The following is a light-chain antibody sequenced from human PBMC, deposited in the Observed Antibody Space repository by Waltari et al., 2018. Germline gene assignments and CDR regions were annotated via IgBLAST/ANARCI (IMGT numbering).Light chain of an antibody. V-gene: IGKV3-20*01. Sequence: VILNQSAGTLSLFRGERAILSCRASQSVANYLAWYQQKPGQAPRLLIYGASSRATGIPDRFSGTGSGTEFTLTISSLEPEDFAVYFCQIYSNSPLTFGGGTKVEIK. J-gene: IGKJ4*01. CDR2: GAS. CDR1: QSVANY. CDR3: QIYSNSPLT.